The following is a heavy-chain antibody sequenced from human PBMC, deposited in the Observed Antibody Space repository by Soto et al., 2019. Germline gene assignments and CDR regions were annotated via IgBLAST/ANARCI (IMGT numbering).Heavy chain of an antibody. CDR3: ARVPIAVAGTSWLDY. D-gene: IGHD6-19*01. CDR2: IYYSGST. CDR1: GGSISSGGYY. V-gene: IGHV4-31*03. J-gene: IGHJ4*02. Sequence: SETLSLTSTFSGGSISSGGYYWSWIRQHPGKGLEWIGYIYYSGSTYYNPSLKSRVTISVDTSKYQFSLKLSSVTAADTDVYYCARVPIAVAGTSWLDYWGQVTLGTV.